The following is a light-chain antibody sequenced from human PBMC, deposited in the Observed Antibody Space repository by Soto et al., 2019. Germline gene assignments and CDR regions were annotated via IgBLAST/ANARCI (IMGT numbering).Light chain of an antibody. CDR3: GADHGSGSNFVYV. CDR1: SGYSNYK. J-gene: IGLJ1*01. V-gene: IGLV9-49*01. Sequence: VLTQPPSASASLGASVTLTCTLSSGYSNYKVDWYQQRPGKGPRFVMRVGTGGIVGSKGDGIPDRFSVLGSGLNRYLTIKNIQEEDESDYHCGADHGSGSNFVYVFGTGTKLTVL. CDR2: VGTGGIVG.